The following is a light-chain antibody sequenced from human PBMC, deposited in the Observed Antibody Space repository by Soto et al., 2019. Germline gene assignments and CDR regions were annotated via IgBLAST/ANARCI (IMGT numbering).Light chain of an antibody. CDR2: CAS. Sequence: EIVLTQSPGTLSLSPGERATLSCRASQSVSSDYLAWYQQKPGQAPRLLIYCASSRATGIPDRFSGSGYGKDFTLTINRLEPEDFAVYYCQQYGRSVWTFGQGTNVEIK. V-gene: IGKV3-20*01. CDR3: QQYGRSVWT. CDR1: QSVSSDY. J-gene: IGKJ1*01.